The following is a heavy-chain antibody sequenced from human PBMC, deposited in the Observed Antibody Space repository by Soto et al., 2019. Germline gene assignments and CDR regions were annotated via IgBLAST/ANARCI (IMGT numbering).Heavy chain of an antibody. CDR2: IDPSDSYT. J-gene: IGHJ6*02. CDR1: GYSFTSYW. D-gene: IGHD4-17*01. V-gene: IGHV5-10-1*01. Sequence: PGESLKVSCKGSGYSFTSYWISWVRQMPGKGLEWMGRIDPSDSYTNYSPSFQGHVTISADKSISTAYLQWSSLKASDTAMYYCAMPVTARGYYGMDVRGQGTTVTVSS. CDR3: AMPVTARGYYGMDV.